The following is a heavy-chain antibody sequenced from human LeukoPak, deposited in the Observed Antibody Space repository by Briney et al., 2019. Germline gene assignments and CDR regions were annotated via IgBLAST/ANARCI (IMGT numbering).Heavy chain of an antibody. CDR2: IIPIFGTA. Sequence: SVKVSCKASGGTFSSYAISWVRQAPGQGLEWMGGIIPIFGTANYAQKFQGRVTITADESTSTAYMELSSLGSEDTAVYYCARVQYYDSSGYPSGTNFDYWGQGTLVTVSS. J-gene: IGHJ4*02. D-gene: IGHD3-22*01. CDR1: GGTFSSYA. V-gene: IGHV1-69*13. CDR3: ARVQYYDSSGYPSGTNFDY.